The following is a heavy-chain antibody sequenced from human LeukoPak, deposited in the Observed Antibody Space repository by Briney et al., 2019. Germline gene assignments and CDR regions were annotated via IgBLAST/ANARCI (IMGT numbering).Heavy chain of an antibody. D-gene: IGHD3-9*01. CDR2: IYFTGSN. CDR3: ARDQAQTLTGQYYYYMDV. Sequence: SETLSLTCTVSGDSISDYYWTWVRQPPGKGLELMGYIYFTGSNNYKPSLRGRVTMSVDTFMSQVSLSLTSVTAADTAVYYCARDQAQTLTGQYYYYMDVWGKGTTVTVSS. J-gene: IGHJ6*03. V-gene: IGHV4-59*12. CDR1: GDSISDYY.